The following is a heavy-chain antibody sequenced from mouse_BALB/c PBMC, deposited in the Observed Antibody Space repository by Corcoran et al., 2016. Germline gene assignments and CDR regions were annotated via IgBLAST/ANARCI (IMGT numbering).Heavy chain of an antibody. J-gene: IGHJ1*01. CDR2: IDPANGQT. D-gene: IGHD4-1*01. CDR3: ANWDCYFDV. Sequence: EDQLQQSGAELVKPGASVKLSCTAAGFNSKDTYMHGVKQRGEQGLAWIGRIDPANGQTKYDTKFQGKATITAETSANTAYLQLSSLTSEDTAVYYCANWDCYFDVWGAGATVTVSS. V-gene: IGHV14-3*02. CDR1: GFNSKDTY.